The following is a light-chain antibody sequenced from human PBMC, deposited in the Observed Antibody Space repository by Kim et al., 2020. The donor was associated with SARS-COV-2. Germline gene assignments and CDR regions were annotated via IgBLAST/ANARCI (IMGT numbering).Light chain of an antibody. CDR2: GAS. J-gene: IGKJ1*01. V-gene: IGKV1-39*01. CDR1: QNISYY. Sequence: DIEMTQSPSSLSASVGDRVTISCRASQNISYYLNWYQHRPGNAPRLLIYGASTLLTGIPSRFSGRGSGTEFTLTISSLQREDFASYYYQQSNTTSLTFGPGTKVEIK. CDR3: QQSNTTSLT.